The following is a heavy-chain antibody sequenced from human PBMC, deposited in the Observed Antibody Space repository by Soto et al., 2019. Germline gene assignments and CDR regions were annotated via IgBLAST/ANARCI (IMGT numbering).Heavy chain of an antibody. Sequence: LSLTCAVYGGSFSGYYWSWIRQPPGKGLEWVSSISSSSSNIYYADSVKGRFTISRDNAKNTLYLQMNSLRAEDTAVYYCARGLRWGLFDYWGPGTLVTVSS. V-gene: IGHV3-11*04. CDR3: ARGLRWGLFDY. CDR1: GGSFSGYY. CDR2: ISSSSSNI. J-gene: IGHJ4*02. D-gene: IGHD4-17*01.